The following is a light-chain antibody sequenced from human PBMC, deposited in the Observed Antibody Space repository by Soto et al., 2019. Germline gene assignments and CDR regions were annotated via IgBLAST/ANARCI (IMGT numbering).Light chain of an antibody. V-gene: IGKV3-20*01. Sequence: EIVLTQSPGTLSLSPGDRATLSCRASQSVSSSDFAWYQQKAAQAPRLLIYGASSRATGIPDRFSGSGSGKYFPLTISRREPEFLPVYYFQNYGSSPLSIFARGTKLET. J-gene: IGKJ2*01. CDR2: GAS. CDR3: QNYGSSPLSI. CDR1: QSVSSSD.